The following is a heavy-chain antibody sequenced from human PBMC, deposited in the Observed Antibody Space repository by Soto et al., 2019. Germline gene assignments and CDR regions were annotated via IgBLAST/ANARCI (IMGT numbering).Heavy chain of an antibody. V-gene: IGHV3-23*01. CDR1: GFTFSSYA. J-gene: IGHJ6*02. D-gene: IGHD6-13*01. CDR2: ISGSGGST. CDR3: AKGRYSSSWYARKYYGMDV. Sequence: GSLRLPGPASGFTFSSYAVSWVRQAPGKGLEWVSAISGSGGSTYYADSVKGRFTISRDNSKNTLYLQMNSLRAADTAVYYCAKGRYSSSWYARKYYGMDVWGQGTKVTVYS.